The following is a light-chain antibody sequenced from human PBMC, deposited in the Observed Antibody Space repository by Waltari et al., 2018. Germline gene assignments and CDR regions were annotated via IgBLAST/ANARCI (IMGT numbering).Light chain of an antibody. CDR2: GAS. CDR3: QKYDRLPAT. J-gene: IGKJ1*01. V-gene: IGKV3-20*01. CDR1: QSVSMF. Sequence: EIVLPQSPGTLSLSPGERGTLSCRASQSVSMFLAWYQQIPGQPPRLLIYGASTRATGIPDRFSGSGSGTDFSLTISRLEPEDFAVYYCQKYDRLPATFGQGTKVEIK.